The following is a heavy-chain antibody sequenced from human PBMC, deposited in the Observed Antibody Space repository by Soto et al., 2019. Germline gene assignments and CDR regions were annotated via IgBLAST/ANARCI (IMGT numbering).Heavy chain of an antibody. CDR3: ARTVEYDSIPYYYADF. CDR2: ISGYNGNT. V-gene: IGHV1-18*01. Sequence: ASVKVSCKASGYTFNTYAITWVRQAPGQGLEWMGWISGYNGNTNYAQTLQGRGTMTTDTSTSTAYLELRSLRSDDTAVYYCARTVEYDSIPYYYADFWGQGTLVTVSS. CDR1: GYTFNTYA. J-gene: IGHJ4*01. D-gene: IGHD2-21*01.